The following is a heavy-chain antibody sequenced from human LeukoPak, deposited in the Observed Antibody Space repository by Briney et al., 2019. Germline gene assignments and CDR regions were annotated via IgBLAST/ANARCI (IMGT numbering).Heavy chain of an antibody. D-gene: IGHD4-17*01. Sequence: PSETLSLTCAVYGGSFSGYYWSWIRQPPGKGLEWIGEINHSGSTNYNPSLKSRVTISVDTSKNQFSLELSSVTAADTAVYYCARRGYGVNYSYNVDVWGQGTTVTVSS. CDR2: INHSGST. CDR1: GGSFSGYY. V-gene: IGHV4-34*01. J-gene: IGHJ6*02. CDR3: ARRGYGVNYSYNVDV.